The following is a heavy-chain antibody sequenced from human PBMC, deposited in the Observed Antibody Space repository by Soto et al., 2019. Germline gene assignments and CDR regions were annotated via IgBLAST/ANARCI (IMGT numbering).Heavy chain of an antibody. V-gene: IGHV3-11*06. CDR1: GFTFSNYF. J-gene: IGHJ5*02. D-gene: IGHD2-2*01. CDR3: VRDSARIVVVPRVDGDDWLDP. Sequence: GGSLRLSCAASGFTFSNYFMSWIRQAPGKGLEWVSFISGSSDNIKYADSVKGRLTISRDNAKNSLYLQMNSLRADDTAVYYCVRDSARIVVVPRVDGDDWLDPWGQGTLVTVSS. CDR2: ISGSSDNI.